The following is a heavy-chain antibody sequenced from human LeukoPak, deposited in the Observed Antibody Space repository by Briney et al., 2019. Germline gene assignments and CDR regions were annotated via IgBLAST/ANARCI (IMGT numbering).Heavy chain of an antibody. CDR2: ISAYNGNT. D-gene: IGHD5-12*01. CDR1: GYTFTSYG. V-gene: IGHV1-18*01. J-gene: IGHJ4*02. Sequence: EASVKVSCKASGYTFTSYGISWVRQAPGRGLEWMGWISAYNGNTNYAQKLQGRVTMTTDTATSTAYMELRSLRSDDTAVYYCARGNSGYDYDYWGQGTLVTVSS. CDR3: ARGNSGYDYDY.